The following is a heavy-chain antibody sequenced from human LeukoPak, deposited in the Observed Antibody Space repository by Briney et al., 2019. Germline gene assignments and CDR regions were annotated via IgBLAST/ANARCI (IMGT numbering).Heavy chain of an antibody. J-gene: IGHJ6*03. CDR3: ARGPRTHYYYMDV. Sequence: SETLSLTCTVSGDSISNNSYCWGWIRQPPRKGLEWIGSGFYSGSTSYNPSLKSRVTISVDTSKNQFSLKLSSVTAADTAVYYCARGPRTHYYYMDVWGKGTTVTVSS. CDR2: GFYSGST. CDR1: GDSISNNSYC. V-gene: IGHV4-39*07.